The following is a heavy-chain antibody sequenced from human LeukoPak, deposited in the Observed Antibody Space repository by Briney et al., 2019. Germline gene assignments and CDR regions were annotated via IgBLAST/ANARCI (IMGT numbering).Heavy chain of an antibody. V-gene: IGHV3-23*01. CDR1: GFTFGSYA. CDR3: ATTIAQYSNGWLYFYYGLDV. Sequence: GGSLRLSCTASGFTFGSYAMSWVRQAPGKGLEWVSSISGGSEDTYYADSVKGRFTIPRDNSKSTSYLKMNSLRAEDTAVYYCATTIAQYSNGWLYFYYGLDVWGRGTTVTVSS. CDR2: ISGGSEDT. D-gene: IGHD2-21*01. J-gene: IGHJ6*01.